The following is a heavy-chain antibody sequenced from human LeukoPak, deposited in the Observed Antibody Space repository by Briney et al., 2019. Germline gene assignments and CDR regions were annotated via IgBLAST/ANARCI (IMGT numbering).Heavy chain of an antibody. CDR3: ARPRAFDWSDHYYYYMDV. V-gene: IGHV3-30-3*01. D-gene: IGHD3-9*01. CDR1: GFTFSSYA. J-gene: IGHJ6*03. Sequence: GRSLRLSCAASGFTFSSYAMHWVRQAPGKGLEWVAVISYDGSNKYYADSVKDRFTISRDNSKNTLYLQMNSLRAEDTAVYYCARPRAFDWSDHYYYYMDVWGKGTTVTVSS. CDR2: ISYDGSNK.